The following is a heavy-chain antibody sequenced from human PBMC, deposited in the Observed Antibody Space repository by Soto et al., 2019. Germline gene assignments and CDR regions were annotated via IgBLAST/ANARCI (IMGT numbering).Heavy chain of an antibody. D-gene: IGHD3-3*01. Sequence: GASVKVSCKASGYTFTSYGISWVRQAPGQGLEWMGIINPSGGSTRYAQKFQGRVTMTRDTSTSTVYMGLSSLRSEDTAVYYCASHPYGQPDYNWFDPWGQGTLVTVSS. CDR3: ASHPYGQPDYNWFDP. V-gene: IGHV1-46*03. CDR1: GYTFTSYG. J-gene: IGHJ5*02. CDR2: INPSGGST.